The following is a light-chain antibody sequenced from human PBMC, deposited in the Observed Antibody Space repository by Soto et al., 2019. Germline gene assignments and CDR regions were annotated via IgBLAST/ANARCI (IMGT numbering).Light chain of an antibody. CDR1: SSNIESNT. J-gene: IGLJ1*01. V-gene: IGLV1-44*01. CDR2: SNI. CDR3: AAWDDSLTGYV. Sequence: QSVLTQPPSASGTPGQRVTISCSGSSSNIESNTVNWYQQLPGTAPKLLIYSNIQRPSGVPDRFSGSKSGTSASLAISGLQSEDEADYYCAAWDDSLTGYVFGTGTKVTVL.